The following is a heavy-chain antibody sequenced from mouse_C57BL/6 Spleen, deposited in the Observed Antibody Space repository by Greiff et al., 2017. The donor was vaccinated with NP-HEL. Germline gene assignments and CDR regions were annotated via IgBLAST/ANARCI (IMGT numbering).Heavy chain of an antibody. D-gene: IGHD2-4*01. Sequence: EVQLQQSGPELVKPGASVKISCKASGYSFTGYYMHWVKQSSEKSLEWIGEINPSTGGTSYNQKFKGKATLTVDKSSSTAYMQLKSLTSEDSAVYYCARDYDSSWFAYWGQRTLVTVSA. CDR3: ARDYDSSWFAY. CDR1: GYSFTGYY. V-gene: IGHV1-43*01. CDR2: INPSTGGT. J-gene: IGHJ3*01.